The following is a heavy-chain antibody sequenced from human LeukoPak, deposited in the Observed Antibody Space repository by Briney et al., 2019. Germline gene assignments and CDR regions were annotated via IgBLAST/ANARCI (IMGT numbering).Heavy chain of an antibody. CDR1: GYTFTGYY. D-gene: IGHD2-2*01. V-gene: IGHV1-2*02. J-gene: IGHJ5*02. CDR2: INPNSGGT. Sequence: GASVKVSFKASGYTFTGYYMHWVRQAPGQGLEWMGWINPNSGGTNYAQKFQGRVTMTRDTSISTAYMELSRLRSDDTAVYYCARDRPIYCSSTSCYGNVWFDPWGQGTLVTVSS. CDR3: ARDRPIYCSSTSCYGNVWFDP.